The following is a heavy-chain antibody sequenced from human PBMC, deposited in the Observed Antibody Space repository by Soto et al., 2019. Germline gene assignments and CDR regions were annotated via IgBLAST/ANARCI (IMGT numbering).Heavy chain of an antibody. Sequence: EVQLVESGGGLVQPGRSLRLSCAASGFTFDDYAMHWVRQAPGKGLEWVSGISWNSGSIGYADSVKGRFTISRDNAKNSLYLQMNSLRAEDTALYYCAKDPYENCSGGSCYGYFDLWGRGTLVTVSS. CDR2: ISWNSGSI. CDR3: AKDPYENCSGGSCYGYFDL. J-gene: IGHJ2*01. CDR1: GFTFDDYA. V-gene: IGHV3-9*01. D-gene: IGHD2-15*01.